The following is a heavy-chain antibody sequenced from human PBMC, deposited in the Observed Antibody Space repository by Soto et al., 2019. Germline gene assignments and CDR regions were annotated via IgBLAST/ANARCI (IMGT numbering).Heavy chain of an antibody. CDR3: ARGNVANWFDP. J-gene: IGHJ5*02. CDR1: GYTFVNYW. Sequence: GESLKISCKASGYTFVNYWIVWVRQMPGKGLEWMGIIYPSDSRTKYSPSFQGQVTMSADKSISTAYLQWDSLEASDTAIYYCARGNVANWFDPWGQGTLVTVSS. CDR2: IYPSDSRT. V-gene: IGHV5-51*01.